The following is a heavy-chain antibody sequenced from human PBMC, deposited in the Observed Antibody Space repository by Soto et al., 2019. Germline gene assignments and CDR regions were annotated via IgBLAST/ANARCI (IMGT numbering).Heavy chain of an antibody. Sequence: SETLSLSCTVSGGSMSSYYWTWLRQSPGRGLEWIGYTSYSGSTYYNPSLKSRVTMSADTSKNQFSLRMNSMIAADTAVYYCARADPDASVGYWGQGTLVTVS. D-gene: IGHD2-15*01. CDR2: TSYSGST. CDR1: GGSMSSYY. V-gene: IGHV4-59*01. J-gene: IGHJ4*02. CDR3: ARADPDASVGY.